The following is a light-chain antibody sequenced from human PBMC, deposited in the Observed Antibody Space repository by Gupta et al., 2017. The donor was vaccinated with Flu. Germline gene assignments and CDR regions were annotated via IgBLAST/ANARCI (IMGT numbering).Light chain of an antibody. CDR1: DIGIKD. V-gene: IGLV3-21*02. CDR3: QVWDRTSDHFV. CDR2: DDR. Sequence: SYVLTQPPSVSVAAGQTARIPCGGDDIGIKDVQWYQQKPGQAPVLVIYDDRDRRSGIPERLSGSSSRDEATLTISRVEADDEADYHCQVWDRTSDHFVFGPGTRVTVL. J-gene: IGLJ1*01.